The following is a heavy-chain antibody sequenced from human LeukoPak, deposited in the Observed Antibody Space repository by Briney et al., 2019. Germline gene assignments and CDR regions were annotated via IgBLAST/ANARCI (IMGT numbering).Heavy chain of an antibody. J-gene: IGHJ6*02. CDR2: MSPNSGNT. Sequence: ASVKVSCKASGYTFTSYDINWVRQATGQGLEWMGWMSPNSGNTGYAQKFQGRVTMTRNTSISTAYMELSSLRSEDTAVYYCARVDYYYGSGSHHYYYGMDVWGQGTTVTASS. D-gene: IGHD3-10*01. CDR3: ARVDYYYGSGSHHYYYGMDV. CDR1: GYTFTSYD. V-gene: IGHV1-8*01.